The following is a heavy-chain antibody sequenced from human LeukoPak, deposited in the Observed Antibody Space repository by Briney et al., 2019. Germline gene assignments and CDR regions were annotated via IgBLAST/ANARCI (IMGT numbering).Heavy chain of an antibody. CDR2: ISAYNGNT. D-gene: IGHD3-9*01. CDR1: GYTFTSYG. CDR3: AGVGCDILTGYYPIDY. Sequence: ASVKVSCKASGYTFTSYGISWVRQAPGQGLEWMGWISAYNGNTNYAQKLQGRVTMTTDTSTSTAYMELRSLRSDDTAVYYCAGVGCDILTGYYPIDYWGQGTLVTVSS. V-gene: IGHV1-18*01. J-gene: IGHJ4*02.